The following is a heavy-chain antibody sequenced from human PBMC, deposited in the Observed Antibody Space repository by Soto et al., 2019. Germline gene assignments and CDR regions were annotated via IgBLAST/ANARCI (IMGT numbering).Heavy chain of an antibody. D-gene: IGHD6-19*01. V-gene: IGHV3-74*01. CDR3: AYSGGWYYFGG. CDR1: GFTFSSYW. J-gene: IGHJ4*02. Sequence: EVQLVESGGGLVQPGGSLRLSCAASGFTFSSYWMHWVRQTPGKGPVWVSRINSDGSSTSYADSVKGRFTISRDNAKNTLDLQMNSLRADDTAVYYCAYSGGWYYFGGWGQGTLVTVSS. CDR2: INSDGSST.